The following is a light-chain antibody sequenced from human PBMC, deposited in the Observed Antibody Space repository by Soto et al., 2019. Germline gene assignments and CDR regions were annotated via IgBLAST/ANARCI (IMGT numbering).Light chain of an antibody. V-gene: IGKV1-9*01. CDR1: QDISSY. J-gene: IGKJ4*01. CDR3: QQYDKWPLT. CDR2: AAS. Sequence: DIQLTQSPSFLSASVGDRVTITCRASQDISSYLAWYQQKPGEAPNLLIYAASSLQSGVPSRFSGSGSGTEFALTISSLQSEDFAVYYCQQYDKWPLTFGGGTKVDIK.